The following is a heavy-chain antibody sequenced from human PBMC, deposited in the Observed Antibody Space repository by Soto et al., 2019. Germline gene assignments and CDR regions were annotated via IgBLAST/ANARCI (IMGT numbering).Heavy chain of an antibody. J-gene: IGHJ4*02. V-gene: IGHV4-39*01. CDR2: IYYSGST. CDR1: GGSISSSSYY. CDR3: ARLGLRSSSWLFDY. Sequence: SETLSLTCTVSGGSISSSSYYWGWIRQPPGKGLEWIGSIYYSGSTYYNPSLKSRVTISVDTSKNQFSLKLSSVTAADTAVYYCARLGLRSSSWLFDYWGQGTLVTVSS. D-gene: IGHD6-13*01.